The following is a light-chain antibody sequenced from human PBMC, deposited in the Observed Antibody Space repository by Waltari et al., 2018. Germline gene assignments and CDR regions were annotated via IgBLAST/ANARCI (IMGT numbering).Light chain of an antibody. CDR3: QTWGTGGV. Sequence: QVVLTQAPSASASLGDSVRLTCTLSSGHSNYAIAWLQQQPEKGPRYLMKVNRDGSHSEGGDIPHRFSGYSSGAERYLIISNLQSEDEADYYCQTWGTGGVFGGGTKLTVL. CDR1: SGHSNYA. CDR2: VNRDGSH. J-gene: IGLJ3*02. V-gene: IGLV4-69*01.